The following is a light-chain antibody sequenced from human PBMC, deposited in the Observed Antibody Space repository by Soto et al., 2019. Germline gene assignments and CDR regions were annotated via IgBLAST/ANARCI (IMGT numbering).Light chain of an antibody. V-gene: IGKV3-20*01. CDR1: QSVSNNY. CDR2: GAS. J-gene: IGKJ4*01. Sequence: ENVLTHSPGTLSLSPCDRASLSFSASQSVSNNYLAWHQQRPGQAPRLLIFGASNRATGVPDRFTGSASGTDFTLTISRLQPEDFALYFCQQYASSPVTFGGGTKVDIK. CDR3: QQYASSPVT.